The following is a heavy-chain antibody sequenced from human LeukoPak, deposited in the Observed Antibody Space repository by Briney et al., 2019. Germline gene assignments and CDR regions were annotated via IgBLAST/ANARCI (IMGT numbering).Heavy chain of an antibody. CDR3: ARWGGTRQYYFDY. J-gene: IGHJ4*02. CDR1: GFIFSDYG. V-gene: IGHV3-33*01. CDR2: TRFDGSIK. Sequence: GWSLRLSCAVSGFIFSDYGFHWVRQAPGKGLEWVAVTRFDGSIKQYADSVKGRFTISRDDSKNTLYLQMNFLKSEDTAVYYCARWGGTRQYYFDYWGQGTLVTVSS. D-gene: IGHD1-1*01.